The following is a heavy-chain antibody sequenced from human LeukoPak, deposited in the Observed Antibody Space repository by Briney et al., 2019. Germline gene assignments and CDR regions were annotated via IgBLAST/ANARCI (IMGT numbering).Heavy chain of an antibody. CDR3: ARDTYYYDSSGPGIDY. CDR1: GGSISSSSYY. V-gene: IGHV4-39*07. Sequence: PSETLSLTCTVSGGSISSSSYYWGWIRQPPGKGLEWIGSIYYSGSTYYNPSLKSRVTISVDTSKNQFSLKLSSVTAADTAVYYCARDTYYYDSSGPGIDYWGQGTLVTVSS. D-gene: IGHD3-22*01. J-gene: IGHJ4*02. CDR2: IYYSGST.